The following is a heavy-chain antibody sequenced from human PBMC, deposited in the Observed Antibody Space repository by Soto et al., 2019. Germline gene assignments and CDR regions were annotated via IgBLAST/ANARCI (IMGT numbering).Heavy chain of an antibody. J-gene: IGHJ4*02. CDR1: GYTFTSYA. Sequence: ASVKVSCKASGYTFTSYAMHWVRQAPGQRLEWMGWINAGNGNTKYSQKFQGRVTITGDTSASTAYMELSSLRSEDTAVYYCARENLAAAGANDYWGQGTLVTVSS. D-gene: IGHD6-13*01. V-gene: IGHV1-3*01. CDR3: ARENLAAAGANDY. CDR2: INAGNGNT.